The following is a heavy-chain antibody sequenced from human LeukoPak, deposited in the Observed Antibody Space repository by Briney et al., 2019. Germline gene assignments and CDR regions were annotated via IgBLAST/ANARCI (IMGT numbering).Heavy chain of an antibody. Sequence: GRSLRLSCAASGLTSSSYEMNWVRQAPGKGLEWVSYISSSGSTIYYADSVKGRFTISRDNAKNSLYLQMNSLRAEDTAVYYCARLGSSWDYDYWGQGTLVTVSS. CDR3: ARLGSSWDYDY. D-gene: IGHD6-13*01. V-gene: IGHV3-48*03. CDR2: ISSSGSTI. J-gene: IGHJ4*02. CDR1: GLTSSSYE.